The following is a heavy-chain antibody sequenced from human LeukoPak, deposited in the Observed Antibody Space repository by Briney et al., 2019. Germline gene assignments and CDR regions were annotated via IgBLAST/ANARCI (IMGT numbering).Heavy chain of an antibody. D-gene: IGHD3-22*01. J-gene: IGHJ3*02. CDR3: AKGGHYYDSSGSHDAFDI. CDR1: GFTYSSYG. Sequence: PGRSLRLSCAASGFTYSSYGMHWVRRAPGKGLEWVAVISYDGSNKYYADSVKGRFTISRDNSKNTLYLQMNSLRAEDTAVYYCAKGGHYYDSSGSHDAFDIWGQGTMVTVSS. CDR2: ISYDGSNK. V-gene: IGHV3-30*18.